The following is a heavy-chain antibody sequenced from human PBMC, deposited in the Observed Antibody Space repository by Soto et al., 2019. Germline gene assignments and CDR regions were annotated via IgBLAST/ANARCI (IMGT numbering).Heavy chain of an antibody. CDR3: ARGGVRATVYFDYLEY. V-gene: IGHV1-18*01. Sequence: ASVKVSCKASGYTFTSYGISWVRQAPGQGLEWMGWISAYNGNTNYAQKLQGRVTMTTDTSTSTAYMELRSLRSDDTAVYYCARGGVRATVYFDYLEYWGQGALVTVSS. CDR2: ISAYNGNT. D-gene: IGHD3-9*01. CDR1: GYTFTSYG. J-gene: IGHJ4*02.